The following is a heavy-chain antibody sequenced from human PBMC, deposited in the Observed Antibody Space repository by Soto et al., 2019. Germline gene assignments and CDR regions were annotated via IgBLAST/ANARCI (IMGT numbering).Heavy chain of an antibody. Sequence: SETLSLTCTVSGGSISSSSYYWGWIRQPPGKGLEWIGSIYYSGSTYYNPSLKSRVTISVDTSKNQFSLKLSSVTAADTAVYYCARLESTDDSSGAFDYWGQGTLVTVSS. CDR2: IYYSGST. J-gene: IGHJ4*02. CDR1: GGSISSSSYY. D-gene: IGHD3-22*01. V-gene: IGHV4-39*01. CDR3: ARLESTDDSSGAFDY.